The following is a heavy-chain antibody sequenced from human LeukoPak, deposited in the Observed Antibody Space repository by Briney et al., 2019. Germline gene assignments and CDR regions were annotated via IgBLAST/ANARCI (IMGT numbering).Heavy chain of an antibody. CDR1: GFTFNSYG. CDR3: ANSRRDGYNQWYYGMDV. CDR2: IRYDGSNK. D-gene: IGHD5-24*01. V-gene: IGHV3-30*02. J-gene: IGHJ6*02. Sequence: GGSLRLSCAASGFTFNSYGMHWVRQAPGKGLEWVAFIRYDGSNKYYGGSVKGRFTISRDNPKNALYLQMNSLRAEDTAVYYCANSRRDGYNQWYYGMDVWGQGTTVTVSS.